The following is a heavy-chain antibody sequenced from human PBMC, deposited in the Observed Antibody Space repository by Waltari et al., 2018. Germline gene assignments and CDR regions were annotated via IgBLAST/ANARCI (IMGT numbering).Heavy chain of an antibody. D-gene: IGHD3-3*01. CDR2: INSYVSRT. V-gene: IGHV3-74*01. CDR1: GFTFSSYW. Sequence: EVQLVESGGGLVQPGGSLRLSCAASGFTFSSYWIHWVRQAPGKGLVWGARINSYVSRTGYADSVKGRFTISRDNAKNTLYLQMNSLRAEDTAVYYCARDNRVVNGAFDIWGQGIMVTVSS. J-gene: IGHJ3*02. CDR3: ARDNRVVNGAFDI.